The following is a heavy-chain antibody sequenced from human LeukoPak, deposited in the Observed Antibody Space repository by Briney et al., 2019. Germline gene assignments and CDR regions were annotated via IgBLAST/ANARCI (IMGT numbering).Heavy chain of an antibody. CDR2: INPSGGST. J-gene: IGHJ4*02. CDR1: GYTFSMYY. CDR3: ARTTDGTADY. Sequence: GASVKVSFKASGYTFSMYYMHWVRQAPGQGLEWMGIINPSGGSTTYAQKFQGRVTMTRDTSTSTVYMELSSLRSEDTAVYYCARTTDGTADYWGQGTLVTVSS. D-gene: IGHD1-14*01. V-gene: IGHV1-46*01.